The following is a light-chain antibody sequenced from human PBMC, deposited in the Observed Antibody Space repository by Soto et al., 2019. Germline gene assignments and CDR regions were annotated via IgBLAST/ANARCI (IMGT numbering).Light chain of an antibody. CDR1: QIFDIY. Sequence: EVVLTQSPATLSLSPGDGATLSCRASQIFDIYVAWYQQKPGQPPRLLIYDASNRATGIPARFSGSGSGTDFTLTISSLEPEDFAVYYCQQRKVWPPLTFGGGTKVEIK. CDR2: DAS. CDR3: QQRKVWPPLT. J-gene: IGKJ4*01. V-gene: IGKV3-11*01.